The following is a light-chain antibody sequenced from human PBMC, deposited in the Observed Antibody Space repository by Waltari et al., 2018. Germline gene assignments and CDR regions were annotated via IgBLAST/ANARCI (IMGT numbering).Light chain of an antibody. CDR3: LQRSNWWT. Sequence: EIVMTQSPANLSLSPGERATLSCRASQSVSSSLAWYQQKPGQAPRLLIYGASSRATGIPDRFSGSGSGTDFTLTISSLEPEDVAVYYCLQRSNWWTFGQGTKVEIK. CDR1: QSVSSS. CDR2: GAS. J-gene: IGKJ1*01. V-gene: IGKV3-15*01.